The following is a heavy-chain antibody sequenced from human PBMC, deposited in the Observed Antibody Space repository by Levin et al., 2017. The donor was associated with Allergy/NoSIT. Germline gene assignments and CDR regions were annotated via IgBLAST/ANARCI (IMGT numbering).Heavy chain of an antibody. J-gene: IGHJ4*02. D-gene: IGHD2-15*01. CDR3: AKQINPPTYCSGGSCYGPFDY. V-gene: IGHV3-30*18. Sequence: PGGSLRLSCAASGFTFSSYGMHWVRQAPGKGLEWVAVISYDGSNKYYADSVKGRFTISRDNSKNTLYLQMNSLRAEDTAVYYCAKQINPPTYCSGGSCYGPFDYWGQGTLVTVSS. CDR2: ISYDGSNK. CDR1: GFTFSSYG.